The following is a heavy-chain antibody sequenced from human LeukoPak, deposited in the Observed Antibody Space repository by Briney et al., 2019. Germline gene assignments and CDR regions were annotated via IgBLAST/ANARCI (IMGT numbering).Heavy chain of an antibody. Sequence: QPGGSLRLSCAASGFTFSSYAMSWVRQAPGKGLEWIPSISGGASNTYYVDSAKGRFTISRDSSNNTLLLQMTSLRVEDTAIYFCARARSMLRLRSSFDFWGQGALVTVSS. CDR2: ISGGASNT. CDR1: GFTFSSYA. J-gene: IGHJ4*02. CDR3: ARARSMLRLRSSFDF. V-gene: IGHV3-23*01. D-gene: IGHD2-21*02.